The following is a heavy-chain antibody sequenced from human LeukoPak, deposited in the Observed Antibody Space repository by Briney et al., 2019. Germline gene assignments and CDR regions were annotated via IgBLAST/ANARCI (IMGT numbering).Heavy chain of an antibody. CDR3: ARDDPYYDSSGYYVY. J-gene: IGHJ4*02. D-gene: IGHD3-22*01. V-gene: IGHV3-30-3*01. Sequence: GRSLRLSCAASGFTFSSYAMHWVRQAPGKGLEWVAVISYDGSNKYYADSVKGRFTISRDNSKNTLYLQMNSLRAEDTAVYYCARDDPYYDSSGYYVYWGQGTLVTVSS. CDR2: ISYDGSNK. CDR1: GFTFSSYA.